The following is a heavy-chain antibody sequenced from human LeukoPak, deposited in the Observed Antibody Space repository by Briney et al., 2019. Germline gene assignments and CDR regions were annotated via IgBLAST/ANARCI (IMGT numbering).Heavy chain of an antibody. D-gene: IGHD3-10*01. Sequence: GGSLRLSCAASGFTFSDYYMSWVRQAPGKGLEWVSAISGSGGSTHYADSVKGRFTISRDNSKNTLYLQMNSLRAEDTAVYYCAKDLGNNYYGSGAPFDYWGQGTLVTVSS. V-gene: IGHV3-23*01. CDR1: GFTFSDYY. J-gene: IGHJ4*02. CDR2: ISGSGGST. CDR3: AKDLGNNYYGSGAPFDY.